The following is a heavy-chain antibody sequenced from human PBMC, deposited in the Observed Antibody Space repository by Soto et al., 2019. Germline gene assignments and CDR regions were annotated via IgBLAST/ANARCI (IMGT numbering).Heavy chain of an antibody. D-gene: IGHD5-12*01. CDR1: GGTFSSYT. V-gene: IGHV1-69*08. Sequence: QVQLVQSGAEVKKPGSSVKVSCKASGGTFSSYTISWVRQAPGQGLEWMGRIIPILGIANYAQKFQGRVTITADKSTSTAYMELSSLRSEDTAVYYCARDAHASGNSVDIVATIVPPVYWGQGTLVTVSS. J-gene: IGHJ4*02. CDR3: ARDAHASGNSVDIVATIVPPVY. CDR2: IIPILGIA.